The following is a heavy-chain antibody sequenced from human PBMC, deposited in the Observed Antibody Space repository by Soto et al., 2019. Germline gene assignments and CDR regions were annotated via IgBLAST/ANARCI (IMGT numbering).Heavy chain of an antibody. J-gene: IGHJ4*02. D-gene: IGHD2-15*01. CDR2: ISGSGGST. Sequence: GALRLSCAASGFTFISYAMSWVRQAPGKGLEWVSAISGSGGSTYYADSVKGRFTISRDNSKNTLYLQMNSLRAEDTAVYYCAKESSPYCSGGSCFYFDYWGQGTLVTVSS. V-gene: IGHV3-23*01. CDR1: GFTFISYA. CDR3: AKESSPYCSGGSCFYFDY.